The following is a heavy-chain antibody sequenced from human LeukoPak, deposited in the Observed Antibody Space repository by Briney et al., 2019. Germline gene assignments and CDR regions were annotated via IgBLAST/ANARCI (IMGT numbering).Heavy chain of an antibody. CDR1: GFIFSDYG. V-gene: IGHV3-33*01. Sequence: PGRSLRLSCAVSGFIFSDYGFHWVRQAPGKGLEWVAVTRFDGSIKQHADSVKGRFTISRDDSKNTLYLQMNSLKSEDTAVYYCARWGGTRQYYFDYWGRGTLVTVSS. CDR3: ARWGGTRQYYFDY. J-gene: IGHJ4*02. CDR2: TRFDGSIK. D-gene: IGHD1-1*01.